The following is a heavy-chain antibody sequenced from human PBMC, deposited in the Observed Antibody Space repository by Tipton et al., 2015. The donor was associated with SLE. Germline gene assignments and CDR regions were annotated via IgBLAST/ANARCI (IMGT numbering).Heavy chain of an antibody. D-gene: IGHD6-13*01. CDR3: ARLVSWPYYFDY. J-gene: IGHJ4*02. CDR2: IYYSGST. Sequence: TLSLTCTVSGGSISTYYWGWMRQPPGKGLEWIGSIYYSGSTYYNPSLKSRVTISVDTSKNQFSLKLSSVTAADTAVYYCARLVSWPYYFDYWGQGTLVTVSS. V-gene: IGHV4-39*07. CDR1: GGSISTYY.